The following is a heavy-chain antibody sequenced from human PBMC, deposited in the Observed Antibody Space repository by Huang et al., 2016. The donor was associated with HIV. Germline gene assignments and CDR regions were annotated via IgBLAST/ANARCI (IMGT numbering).Heavy chain of an antibody. D-gene: IGHD2-15*01. J-gene: IGHJ4*02. CDR2: KIPIFGTP. CDR1: GDTFRKYA. CDR3: ARGMWDSNWDGTDWLLRHFDS. V-gene: IGHV1-69*13. Sequence: QVQLVQSGAEVKKPGSSVRVSCRASGDTFRKYAISWVRQAPGQGLEWMGRKIPIFGTPKYAQKLQGRITISAKESTSTVDVELRSLTFQDTAVYYCARGMWDSNWDGTDWLLRHFDSWGQGTLVTVSS.